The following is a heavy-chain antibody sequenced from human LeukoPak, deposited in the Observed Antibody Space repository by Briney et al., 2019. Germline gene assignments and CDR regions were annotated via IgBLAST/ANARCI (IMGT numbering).Heavy chain of an antibody. V-gene: IGHV1-2*04. D-gene: IGHD5-18*01. CDR1: GYTFTCYY. CDR3: ARDPTTAMVEYYFDY. J-gene: IGHJ4*02. CDR2: INPNSGGT. Sequence: GASVKVSCKASGYTFTCYYMHWVRQASGQGLEWMGWINPNSGGTNYAQKFQGWVTMTRNTSISTAYMELSRLRSDDTAVYYCARDPTTAMVEYYFDYWGQGTLVTVSS.